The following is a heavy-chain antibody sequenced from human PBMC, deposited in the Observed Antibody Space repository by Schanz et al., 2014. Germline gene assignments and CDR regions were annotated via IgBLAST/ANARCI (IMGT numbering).Heavy chain of an antibody. CDR2: INPSGGST. D-gene: IGHD6-19*01. Sequence: QVQLVQSGAEVKKPGASVKVSCKASGYTFTSDSMHWVRQAPGQGLEWMGMINPSGGSTTYAQKFQGWVTRSRDTSISTAYMELRSLRSDDAAVYYCARGGYSSGWYDRDIAHFDYWGQGTLVTVSS. CDR1: GYTFTSDS. CDR3: ARGGYSSGWYDRDIAHFDY. V-gene: IGHV1-46*01. J-gene: IGHJ4*02.